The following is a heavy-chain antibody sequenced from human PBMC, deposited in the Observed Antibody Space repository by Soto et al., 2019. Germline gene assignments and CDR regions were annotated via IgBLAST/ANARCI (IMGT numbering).Heavy chain of an antibody. D-gene: IGHD6-19*01. V-gene: IGHV3-30*18. CDR3: AKDLYTSGWYNYFDP. Sequence: QVQLVESGGGVVQPGGSLILSCAASRFTLSNCGMHWVRQAPSRGLEWVAMISYDGNEKHYIDSVKGRFTISRDDSKNTLYLQMNSLRPEDTAVYYCAKDLYTSGWYNYFDPWGQGTLVTVSS. CDR1: RFTLSNCG. J-gene: IGHJ5*02. CDR2: ISYDGNEK.